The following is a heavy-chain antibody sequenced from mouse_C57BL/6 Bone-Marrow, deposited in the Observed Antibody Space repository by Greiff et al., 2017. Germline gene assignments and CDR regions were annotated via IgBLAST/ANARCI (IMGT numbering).Heavy chain of an antibody. CDR3: TRASGVVDV. V-gene: IGHV1-5*01. D-gene: IGHD6-1*01. Sequence: VQLQQSGAVLARPGASVKMSCKTSGYTFTSYCMHWVKQRPGQGLEWIGAIYPGNGDTSYNQKFKGKAKLTAGTSASTAYMELSSLTNEDSAVYYCTRASGVVDVWSAGTAVIVSS. CDR2: IYPGNGDT. J-gene: IGHJ1*01. CDR1: GYTFTSYC.